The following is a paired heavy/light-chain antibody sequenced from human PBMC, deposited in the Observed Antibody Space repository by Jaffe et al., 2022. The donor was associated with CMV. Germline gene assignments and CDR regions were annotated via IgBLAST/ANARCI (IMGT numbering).Light chain of an antibody. CDR1: QSLLHSNGYNY. CDR2: LGS. Sequence: DIVMTQSPLSLPVTPGEPASISCRSSQSLLHSNGYNYLDWYLQKPGQSPQLLIYLGSNRASGVPDRFSGSGSGTDFTLKISRVEAEDVGVYYCMQALQTPPWTFGQGTKVEIK. CDR3: MQALQTPPWT. J-gene: IGKJ1*01. V-gene: IGKV2-28*01.
Heavy chain of an antibody. V-gene: IGHV3-73*01. CDR2: IRSKANSYAT. J-gene: IGHJ6*03. CDR3: TRQLENALDKGYYYYMDV. Sequence: EVQLVESGGGLVQPGGSLKLSCAASGFTFSGSAMHWVRQASGKGLEWVGRIRSKANSYATAYAASVKGRFTISRDDSKNTAYLQMNSLKTEDTAVYYCTRQLENALDKGYYYYMDVWGKGTTVTVSS. CDR1: GFTFSGSA. D-gene: IGHD1-1*01.